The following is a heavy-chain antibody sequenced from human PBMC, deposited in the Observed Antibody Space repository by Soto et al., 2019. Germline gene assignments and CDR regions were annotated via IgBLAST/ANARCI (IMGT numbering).Heavy chain of an antibody. CDR3: ARYTTDTYFDV. J-gene: IGHJ6*04. Sequence: QITLKESRPTLVNPTQTLTLTCSCSGFSLYTRGVGVGWVRQPPGKALEWLALLYWDNTRRYSPSLKNSLTIAKGTSENQVVLTMTNMEPEDTGTYYCARYTTDTYFDVWGKGTTVTVSS. V-gene: IGHV2-5*02. CDR2: LYWDNTR. CDR1: GFSLYTRGVG. D-gene: IGHD2-2*02.